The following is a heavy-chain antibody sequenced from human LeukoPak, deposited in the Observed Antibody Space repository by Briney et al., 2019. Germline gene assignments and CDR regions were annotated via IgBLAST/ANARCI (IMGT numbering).Heavy chain of an antibody. V-gene: IGHV3-23*01. D-gene: IGHD2-15*01. CDR1: GFTFSSYA. CDR3: AKAGAVVVVAAKYFDY. J-gene: IGHJ4*02. Sequence: GGSLRLSCAASGFTFSSYAMSWVRQAPGKGLEWVSAISGSGDSTYYADSVKGRFTISRDNSKNTLYLQMNSLRAEDTAVYYCAKAGAVVVVAAKYFDYWGQGTLVTVSS. CDR2: ISGSGDST.